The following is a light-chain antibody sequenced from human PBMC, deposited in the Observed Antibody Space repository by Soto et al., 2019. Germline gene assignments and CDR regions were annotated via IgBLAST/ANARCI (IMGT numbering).Light chain of an antibody. CDR2: EAS. J-gene: IGKJ1*01. CDR3: KQYTSYPWT. CDR1: QTISSW. V-gene: IGKV1-5*03. Sequence: DIQMTQSPSTMSGSVGDRVTITCRASQTISSWLAWYQQKPGKAPKLLIYEASIFESGVPSRFSGSGSGTQFTLTISSLQPDDFATYYCKQYTSYPWTFSQGTKVDIK.